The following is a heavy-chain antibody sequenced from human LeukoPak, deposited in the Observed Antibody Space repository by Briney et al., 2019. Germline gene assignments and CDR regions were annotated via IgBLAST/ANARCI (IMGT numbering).Heavy chain of an antibody. CDR3: ARAPRITMVRGVIYWFDP. J-gene: IGHJ5*02. CDR1: GYTFTSYD. Sequence: ASVKVSCKASGYTFTSYDINWVRQATGQGLEWKGWMNPNSGNTGYAQKFQGRVTITRSTSISTAYMELSSLRSEDTAVYYCARAPRITMVRGVIYWFDPWGQGTLVTVSS. D-gene: IGHD3-10*01. CDR2: MNPNSGNT. V-gene: IGHV1-8*03.